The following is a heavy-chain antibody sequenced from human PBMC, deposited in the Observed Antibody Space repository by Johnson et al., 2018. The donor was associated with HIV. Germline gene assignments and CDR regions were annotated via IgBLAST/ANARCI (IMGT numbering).Heavy chain of an antibody. V-gene: IGHV3-30*18. D-gene: IGHD6-13*01. CDR3: AKCIWGSSLIDAFDI. J-gene: IGHJ3*02. Sequence: VQLVESGGGVVQPGRSLRLSCAASGFPFSNYGMHWVRQAPGKGLEWVAVISYDGSNKYYADSVKGRFTISRDNSKNTLYLQMNSLRAEDTAVYYCAKCIWGSSLIDAFDIWGQGTRVTVSS. CDR1: GFPFSNYG. CDR2: ISYDGSNK.